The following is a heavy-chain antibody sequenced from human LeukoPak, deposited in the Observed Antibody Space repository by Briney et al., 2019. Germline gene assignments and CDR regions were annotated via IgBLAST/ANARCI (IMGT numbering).Heavy chain of an antibody. V-gene: IGHV3-23*01. Sequence: GGSLRLSCAASGFTFSSYAMSWVRQAPGKGLEWVSDINGSGGSTYYVDSVKGRFTISRDNSKNTLYLQMNSLRSEDTAVYYCSKVVGGRYCSSSSCYSMAFDIWGEGTMVSVSS. CDR1: GFTFSSYA. D-gene: IGHD2-2*01. CDR2: INGSGGST. J-gene: IGHJ3*02. CDR3: SKVVGGRYCSSSSCYSMAFDI.